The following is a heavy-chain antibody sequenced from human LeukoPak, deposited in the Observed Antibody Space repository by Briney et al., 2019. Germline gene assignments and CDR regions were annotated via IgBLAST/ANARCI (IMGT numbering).Heavy chain of an antibody. CDR2: IKQDGSEK. CDR1: GFTISGSW. J-gene: IGHJ4*02. D-gene: IGHD2-15*01. CDR3: AQKGGTDH. Sequence: GGSLRLSCVASGFTISGSWMSWVRQTPGKGLEWVANIKQDGSEKYYVESVKGRFTISRDNAKNSLYLQMSSLRDEDTAVYYCAQKGGTDHWGQGTLVTVSS. V-gene: IGHV3-7*01.